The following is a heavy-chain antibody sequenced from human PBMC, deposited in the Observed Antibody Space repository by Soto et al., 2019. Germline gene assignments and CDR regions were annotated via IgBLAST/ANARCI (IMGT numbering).Heavy chain of an antibody. J-gene: IGHJ4*02. D-gene: IGHD3-10*01. CDR3: ARDLDGSGSYFTDY. V-gene: IGHV1-18*01. CDR2: TSTFNGEA. Sequence: QVQLVQSGAEVKKPGASVKVSCKASGYSFTSTGISWVRQAPGQGPEWMGWTSTFNGEAKYAQTLQGRVTMTTDTSTTTAYMELRSLTSDDTAVYYCARDLDGSGSYFTDYWGQGTLVTVAS. CDR1: GYSFTSTG.